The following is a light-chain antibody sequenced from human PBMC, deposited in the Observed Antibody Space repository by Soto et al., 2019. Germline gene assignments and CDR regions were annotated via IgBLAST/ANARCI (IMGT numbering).Light chain of an antibody. CDR2: EVS. J-gene: IGLJ2*01. CDR1: SSDVGGYNY. V-gene: IGLV2-14*01. CDR3: SSYTSGNTFV. Sequence: QSALTQPASVSGSPGQSITISCTGTSSDVGGYNYVSWYQQHPGKAPKLMIYEVSNRPSGVSNRFSGSKSGNTASLTISGLQAEDEADYYCSSYTSGNTFVFGGGTKVTVL.